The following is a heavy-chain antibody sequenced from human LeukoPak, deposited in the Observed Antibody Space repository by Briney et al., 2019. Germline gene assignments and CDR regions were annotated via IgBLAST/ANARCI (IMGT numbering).Heavy chain of an antibody. D-gene: IGHD3-3*01. CDR3: ARPSYDFWSGYIFDY. V-gene: IGHV4-4*02. CDR2: IYHSGST. J-gene: IGHJ4*02. CDR1: GGSISSSNW. Sequence: PSETLSLTCAVSGGSISSSNWWSWVRQPPGKGLEWIGEIYHSGSTNYNPSLKSRVTISVDKSKNQFSLKLSSVTAADTAVYYCARPSYDFWSGYIFDYWGQGTLVTVSS.